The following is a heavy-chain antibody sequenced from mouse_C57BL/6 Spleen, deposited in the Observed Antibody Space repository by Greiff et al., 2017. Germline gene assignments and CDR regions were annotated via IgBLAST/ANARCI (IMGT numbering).Heavy chain of an antibody. J-gene: IGHJ1*03. D-gene: IGHD2-1*01. CDR1: GFTFSSYG. CDR3: ARQVYYGNLYWYFDV. CDR2: ISSGGSYT. Sequence: EVKLVESGGDLVKPGGSLKLSCAASGFTFSSYGMSWVRQTPDKRLEWVATISSGGSYTYYPDSVKGRFTISRDNAKNTLYLQMSSLKSEDTAMYYCARQVYYGNLYWYFDVWGTGTTVTASS. V-gene: IGHV5-6*01.